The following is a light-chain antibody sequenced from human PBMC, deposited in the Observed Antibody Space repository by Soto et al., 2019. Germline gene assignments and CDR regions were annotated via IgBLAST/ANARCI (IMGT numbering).Light chain of an antibody. CDR2: AAS. Sequence: DIQLTQSPSFLSASVGDRVTITCRASRGISSSLAWYQQKPGKAPKLLIYAASTLQSGVPPRFSGRGSETEFTLTISSLQPEDFATYYCQQLNSYPLFGPGTKVDIK. V-gene: IGKV1-9*01. CDR1: RGISSS. J-gene: IGKJ3*01. CDR3: QQLNSYPL.